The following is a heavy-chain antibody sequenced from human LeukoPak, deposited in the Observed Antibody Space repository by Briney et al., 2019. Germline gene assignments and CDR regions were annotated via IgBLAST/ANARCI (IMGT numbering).Heavy chain of an antibody. J-gene: IGHJ5*02. CDR3: AKGWNYRGNWFDP. D-gene: IGHD1-7*01. CDR2: IKSKTDGGTT. CDR1: GLTVSNAW. V-gene: IGHV3-15*01. Sequence: GGSLRLSCAASGLTVSNAWMSWVRQAPGKGLEWVARIKSKTDGGTTDYAAPVKGRFTISRDDSKNTLFLQMNSLRAEDTAVYYCAKGWNYRGNWFDPWGQGTLVTVSS.